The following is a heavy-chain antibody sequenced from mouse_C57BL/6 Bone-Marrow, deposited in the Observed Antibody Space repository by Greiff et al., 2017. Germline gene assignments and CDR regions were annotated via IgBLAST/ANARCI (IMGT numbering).Heavy chain of an antibody. CDR2: INPNNGGT. V-gene: IGHV1-18*01. Sequence: EVKLVESGPELVKPGASVKIPCKASGYTFTDYNMDWVKQSHGKSLEWIGDINPNNGGTIYNQKFKGKATLTVDKSSSTAYMELRSLTSEDTAVYYCARWRTVERAFDYWGQGTTLTVSS. J-gene: IGHJ2*01. CDR3: ARWRTVERAFDY. CDR1: GYTFTDYN. D-gene: IGHD1-1*01.